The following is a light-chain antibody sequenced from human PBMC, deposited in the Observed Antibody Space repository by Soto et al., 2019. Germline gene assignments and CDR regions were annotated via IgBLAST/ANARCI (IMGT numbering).Light chain of an antibody. V-gene: IGKV1-27*01. CDR2: GAS. CDR1: QGISTY. Sequence: DIQITQSPSSLSASVGDIVTITCRARQGISTYLAWYQQKTGKVPKLLTYGASTLQSDVPSRFSGSGSGTEFTLIISCLQSEDVGSSYWQKYHIAPQTFGPGTKVDIK. CDR3: QKYHIAPQT. J-gene: IGKJ3*01.